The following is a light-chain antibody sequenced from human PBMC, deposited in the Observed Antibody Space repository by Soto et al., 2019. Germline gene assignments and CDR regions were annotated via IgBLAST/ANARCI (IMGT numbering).Light chain of an antibody. CDR2: DAS. J-gene: IGKJ1*01. Sequence: DIPMTQSPSTMSASVGDRVTITCRASQSISTWLAWYQQKPGKAPKLLIYDASNLESGVPSRISGSGSGTEFTLTISSLQPDDCATYYFQQYNSYPRKFGQGTKVEIK. V-gene: IGKV1-5*01. CDR1: QSISTW. CDR3: QQYNSYPRK.